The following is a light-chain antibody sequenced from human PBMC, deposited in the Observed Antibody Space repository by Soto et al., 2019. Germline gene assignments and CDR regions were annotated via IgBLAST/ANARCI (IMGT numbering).Light chain of an antibody. CDR3: QQYGSSPRT. CDR2: GAS. Sequence: EVVLTQSPATLSLSPGEGATLSCRVSQSISSSYLSWYQQRPGQAPRLLIYGASTRATGIPARFSGSGRGSGTDFTLTISSLQPEDFAVYFCQQYGSSPRTFGQGTKLEIK. V-gene: IGKV3D-7*01. J-gene: IGKJ2*01. CDR1: QSISSSY.